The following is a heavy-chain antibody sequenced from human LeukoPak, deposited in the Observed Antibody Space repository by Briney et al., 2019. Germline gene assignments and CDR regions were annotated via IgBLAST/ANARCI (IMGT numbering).Heavy chain of an antibody. V-gene: IGHV3-30*14. Sequence: GGSLRLSCAASGFTFSSYAMHWVRQAPGKGLEWVAVISYDGSNKYYADSVKGRFTISRDNSKNTLYLQMNSLRAEDTAMYYCARGYYDSSGYRGYSFDYWGQGTLVTVSS. CDR1: GFTFSSYA. J-gene: IGHJ4*02. CDR2: ISYDGSNK. D-gene: IGHD3-22*01. CDR3: ARGYYDSSGYRGYSFDY.